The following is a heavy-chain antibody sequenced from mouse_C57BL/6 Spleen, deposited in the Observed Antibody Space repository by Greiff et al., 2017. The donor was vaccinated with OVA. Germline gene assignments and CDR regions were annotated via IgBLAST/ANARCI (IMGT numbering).Heavy chain of an antibody. J-gene: IGHJ1*03. V-gene: IGHV1-42*01. Sequence: EVKLMESGPELVKPGASVKISCKASGYSFTGYYMNWVKQSPEKSLEWIGEINPSTGGTTYNQKFKAKATLTVDKSSSTAYMQLKSLTSEDSAVYYCARSGDGYYDWYFDVWGTGTTVTVSS. D-gene: IGHD2-3*01. CDR3: ARSGDGYYDWYFDV. CDR2: INPSTGGT. CDR1: GYSFTGYY.